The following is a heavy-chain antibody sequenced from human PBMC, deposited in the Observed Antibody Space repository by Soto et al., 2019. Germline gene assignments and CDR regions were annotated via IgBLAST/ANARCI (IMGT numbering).Heavy chain of an antibody. CDR1: GYTFNTYG. Sequence: ASVKVSCKTSGYTFNTYGINWVRQAPGQGLELMGWISAYDGKTTYAEKFQGRVTLTTDTSTSTAYMEQRSLRSDDTAIYYCARDPHEFWTSYWFDPWGQGTPVTVSS. V-gene: IGHV1-18*01. CDR3: ARDPHEFWTSYWFDP. CDR2: ISAYDGKT. D-gene: IGHD3-3*01. J-gene: IGHJ5*02.